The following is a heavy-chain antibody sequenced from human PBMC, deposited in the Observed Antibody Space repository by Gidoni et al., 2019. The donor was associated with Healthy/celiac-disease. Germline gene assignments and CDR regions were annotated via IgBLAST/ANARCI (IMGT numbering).Heavy chain of an antibody. J-gene: IGHJ4*02. CDR3: ARAYYGSGRDYFFDF. Sequence: QVQLQESGTGLVKPSQTLSLTCTVSGGSITSGDFCWSWIRQHPGKGLEWIGYIYSRGSNYYNPSLKSRVTISVDTSENQFSLKLRSVTAADTAVYYCARAYYGSGRDYFFDFWGQGTLVTVSS. V-gene: IGHV4-31*03. CDR2: IYSRGSN. D-gene: IGHD3-10*01. CDR1: GGSITSGDFC.